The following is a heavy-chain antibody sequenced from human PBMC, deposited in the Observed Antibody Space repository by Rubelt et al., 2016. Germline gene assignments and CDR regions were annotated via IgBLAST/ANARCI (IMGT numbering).Heavy chain of an antibody. CDR2: FDGEDGET. CDR1: GDTLSVFS. V-gene: IGHV1-24*01. D-gene: IGHD6-13*01. Sequence: QVQLVQSGAVLKKPGASVKVSCKVSGDTLSVFSIHWVRQAPGKGLEWRGGFDGEDGETVYAQNLQGRRIMTEETSTETAYMELSRLTSADTAVYYCSTADSSSWYDATDTWGQGTMVTVSS. CDR3: STADSSSWYDATDT. J-gene: IGHJ3*02.